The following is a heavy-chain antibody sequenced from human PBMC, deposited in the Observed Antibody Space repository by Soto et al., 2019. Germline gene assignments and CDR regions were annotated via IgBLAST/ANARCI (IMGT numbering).Heavy chain of an antibody. D-gene: IGHD2-21*02. Sequence: SVKVSCKASGGTFSRYTISWVRQAPGQGLEWMGRIIPILGIANYAQKFQGRVTITADKSTSTGYMELSSLRAEDTAVYYCARDDAPTAPSTFDYWGQGALVTVSS. CDR2: IIPILGIA. J-gene: IGHJ4*02. CDR1: GGTFSRYT. V-gene: IGHV1-69*04. CDR3: ARDDAPTAPSTFDY.